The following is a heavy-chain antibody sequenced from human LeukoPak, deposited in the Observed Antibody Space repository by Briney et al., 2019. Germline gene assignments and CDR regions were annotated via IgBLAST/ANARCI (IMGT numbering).Heavy chain of an antibody. D-gene: IGHD3-22*01. Sequence: GGSLRLSCAVSGITLSNYGMSWVRQAPGKGLKWVAGISDSGGRTKYADSVKGRFTISRDNPKNTLYLQMNSLRPEDTAVYFCAKRGVVIRVILVGFHKEANYFDSWGQGVLVTVSS. J-gene: IGHJ4*02. V-gene: IGHV3-23*01. CDR1: GITLSNYG. CDR2: ISDSGGRT. CDR3: AKRGVVIRVILVGFHKEANYFDS.